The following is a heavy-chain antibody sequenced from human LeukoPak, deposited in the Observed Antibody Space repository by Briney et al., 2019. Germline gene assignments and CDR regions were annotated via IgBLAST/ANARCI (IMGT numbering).Heavy chain of an antibody. CDR1: GLPIADFA. Sequence: PGGSLRLSCVASGLPIADFAMHWVRPAPGKGLEWVSLISGDGVTTFYADSVKGRFSISRDNSKNSLSLEMNSLRTEDTAMYYCARESGKFDYWGQGTLVAVSS. V-gene: IGHV3-43*02. CDR2: ISGDGVTT. J-gene: IGHJ4*02. CDR3: ARESGKFDY.